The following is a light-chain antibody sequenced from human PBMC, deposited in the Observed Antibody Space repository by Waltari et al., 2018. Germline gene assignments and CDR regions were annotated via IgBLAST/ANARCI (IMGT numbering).Light chain of an antibody. CDR2: EIK. CDR1: SSNVGKNF. V-gene: IGLV1-51*02. J-gene: IGLJ3*02. CDR3: GTWVISLSAWV. Sequence: QSVLTQPPSVSAAPGQTVTISCSGSSSNVGKNFVSWYQQIPGPAPKLVIYEIKKRPSAIPDRFAGSKAGTSATLAIAGLQTGDEADYYCGTWVISLSAWVFGGGTTLTVL.